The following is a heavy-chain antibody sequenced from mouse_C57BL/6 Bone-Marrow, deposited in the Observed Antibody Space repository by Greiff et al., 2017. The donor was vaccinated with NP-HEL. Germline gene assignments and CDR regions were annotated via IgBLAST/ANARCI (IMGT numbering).Heavy chain of an antibody. D-gene: IGHD2-5*01. CDR3: VRGTYYSTSWFAY. V-gene: IGHV10-3*01. CDR2: IRSKSRNYAT. Sequence: EVQVVESGGGLVQPKGSLKLSCAASGFTFNTYAMHWVRQAPGKGLEWVARIRSKSRNYATYYADSVKDRFTISRDDSQSMLYLQMNNLKTEDTAMYYCVRGTYYSTSWFAYWGQGTLVTVSA. CDR1: GFTFNTYA. J-gene: IGHJ3*01.